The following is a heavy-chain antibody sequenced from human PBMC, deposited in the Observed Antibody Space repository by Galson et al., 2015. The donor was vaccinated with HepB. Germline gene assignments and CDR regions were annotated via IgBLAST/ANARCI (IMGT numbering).Heavy chain of an antibody. CDR2: TYYRSKWYK. J-gene: IGHJ6*02. Sequence: CAISGDSVSSNSAVWNCISQSPSRGLEWLGRTYYRSKWYKDYALFVKSRITINADTSRNQITLQLNSMTPEDTAVYYCAYGVDVWGQGTTVTVSS. CDR3: AYGVDV. V-gene: IGHV6-1*01. CDR1: GDSVSSNSAV.